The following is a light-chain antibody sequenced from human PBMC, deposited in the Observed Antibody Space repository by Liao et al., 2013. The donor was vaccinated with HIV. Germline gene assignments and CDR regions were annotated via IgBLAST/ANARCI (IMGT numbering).Light chain of an antibody. Sequence: SYDLTQPPSVSVSPGQTASITCSGDKLGDKYTCWYQQKPGQSPVLVIYKDSKRPSGIPERFSGSLSENTATLTISGTQTLDEADYYCQTWDSSNMIFGGGTKAD. CDR2: KDS. CDR1: KLGDKY. V-gene: IGLV3-1*01. CDR3: QTWDSSNMI. J-gene: IGLJ2*01.